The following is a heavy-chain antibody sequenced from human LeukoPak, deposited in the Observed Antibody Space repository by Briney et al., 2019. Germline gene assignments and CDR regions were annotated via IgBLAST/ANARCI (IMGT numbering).Heavy chain of an antibody. CDR3: ARVPYSVLGYYVDY. V-gene: IGHV4-59*01. D-gene: IGHD2-2*03. CDR1: GGSISSYY. CDR2: IYYSGST. J-gene: IGHJ4*02. Sequence: SETLSLTCTVSGGSISSYYWSWIRQPPGKGLEWIGYIYYSGSTNYNPSLKSRVTISVDTSKNQFSLKLSSVTAADTAVYYCARVPYSVLGYYVDYWGRGTLVTVSS.